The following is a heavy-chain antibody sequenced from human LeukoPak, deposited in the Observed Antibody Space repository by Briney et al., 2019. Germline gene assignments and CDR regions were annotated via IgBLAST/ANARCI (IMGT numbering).Heavy chain of an antibody. V-gene: IGHV4-38-2*01. J-gene: IGHJ6*02. CDR2: IYHSGST. CDR1: GYSISSGYY. Sequence: SETLSLTCAVSGYSISSGYYWGWIRPPPGKGLEWIGSIYHSGSTYYNPSLKSRVTIPVDTSKNQFSLKLSSVTAADTAVYYCVNYYYYGMDVWGQGTTITVSS. CDR3: VNYYYYGMDV.